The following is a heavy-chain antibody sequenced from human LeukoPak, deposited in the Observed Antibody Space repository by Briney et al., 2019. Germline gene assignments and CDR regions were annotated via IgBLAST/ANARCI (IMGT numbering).Heavy chain of an antibody. CDR2: IYTSGST. V-gene: IGHV4-61*02. Sequence: PSETLSLTCTVSGGSISSGSYYWSWLRPPAGTGLEWIGRIYTSGSTNYNPSLKSRVTISVDTSKNQFSLKLSSVTAADTAVYYCARDLVAPRRVNAFDIWGQGTMVTVSS. CDR3: ARDLVAPRRVNAFDI. J-gene: IGHJ3*02. D-gene: IGHD5-12*01. CDR1: GGSISSGSYY.